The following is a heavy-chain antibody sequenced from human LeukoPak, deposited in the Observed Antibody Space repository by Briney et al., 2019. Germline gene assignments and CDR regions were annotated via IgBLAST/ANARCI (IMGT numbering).Heavy chain of an antibody. CDR1: GGSFSGHY. CDR2: INHSGST. J-gene: IGHJ6*04. V-gene: IGHV4-34*01. CDR3: ARARTMVRGSDYYYGMDV. Sequence: SETLSLTCAVYGGSFSGHYWSWIRQPPGKGLEWIGEINHSGSTNYNPSLKSRVTISVDTSKNQFSLKLSSVTAADTAVYYCARARTMVRGSDYYYGMDVWGKGTTVTVSS. D-gene: IGHD3-10*01.